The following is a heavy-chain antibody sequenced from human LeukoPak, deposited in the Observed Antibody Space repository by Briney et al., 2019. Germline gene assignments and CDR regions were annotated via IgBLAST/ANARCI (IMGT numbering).Heavy chain of an antibody. J-gene: IGHJ3*02. CDR2: ISSSRSSM. CDR1: GFTFSSYS. D-gene: IGHD6-6*01. Sequence: GGSLRLSCAASGFTFSSYSINWVRQAPGKGLEWVSYISSSRSSMYYADSVKGRFTISRDNAKNSLYLQMNSLRVEDTAIYYCAREYSSSSGKAFDIWGQGTMVTVSS. V-gene: IGHV3-48*04. CDR3: AREYSSSSGKAFDI.